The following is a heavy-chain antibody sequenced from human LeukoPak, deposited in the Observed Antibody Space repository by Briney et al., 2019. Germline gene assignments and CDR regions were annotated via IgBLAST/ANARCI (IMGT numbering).Heavy chain of an antibody. CDR2: ISSSGSTI. Sequence: GGSLRLSCAASGFTFSDYYMSWIRQAPGKGLEWVSYISSSGSTIYYADSVKGRFTISRDNSKNTLYLQMNSLRAEDTAVYYCAKDFGSSWYEYWDYWGQGTLVTVSS. CDR3: AKDFGSSWYEYWDY. CDR1: GFTFSDYY. J-gene: IGHJ4*02. D-gene: IGHD6-13*01. V-gene: IGHV3-11*01.